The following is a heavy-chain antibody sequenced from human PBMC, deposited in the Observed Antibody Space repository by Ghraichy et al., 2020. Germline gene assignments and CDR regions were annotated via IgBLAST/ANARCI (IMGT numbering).Heavy chain of an antibody. Sequence: SLNISCTVSGAPINSGNNYWSWIRQHPGKGLEWIGYIYYSGSTYYNPSLKSRVTISVDTSKNQFSLKLSSVTAADTAVYYCARDSSGYWDYWGQGTLVTVSS. CDR2: IYYSGST. D-gene: IGHD3-22*01. V-gene: IGHV4-31*03. CDR1: GAPINSGNNY. CDR3: ARDSSGYWDY. J-gene: IGHJ4*02.